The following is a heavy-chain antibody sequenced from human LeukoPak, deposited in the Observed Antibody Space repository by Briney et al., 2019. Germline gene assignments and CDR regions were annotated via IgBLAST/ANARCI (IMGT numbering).Heavy chain of an antibody. CDR1: GFNFGDYA. V-gene: IGHV3-30*02. D-gene: IGHD2-21*01. J-gene: IGHJ3*01. CDR3: ALIGVVIPPDTYDV. CDR2: IRYDGSDS. Sequence: GGSLRLSCTASGFNFGDYAMSWVRQAPGKGLEWLAFIRYDGSDSYYADSVKGRFTISRDNSKKTLYLQMDSLRTEDTAFYYCALIGVVIPPDTYDVWGQGTLVTVSS.